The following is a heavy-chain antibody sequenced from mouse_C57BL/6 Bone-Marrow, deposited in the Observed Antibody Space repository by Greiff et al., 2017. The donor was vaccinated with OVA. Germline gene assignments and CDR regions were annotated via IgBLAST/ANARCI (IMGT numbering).Heavy chain of an antibody. CDR2: INPSTGGT. J-gene: IGHJ3*01. Sequence: EVQLVESGPELVKPGASVKISCKASGYSFTGYYMNWVKQSPEKSLEWIGEINPSTGGTTYNQKFKAKATLTVDKSSSTAYMQLKSLTSEDSAVYYCAIYGNYLSWFAYWGQGTLVTVSA. V-gene: IGHV1-42*01. CDR1: GYSFTGYY. D-gene: IGHD2-1*01. CDR3: AIYGNYLSWFAY.